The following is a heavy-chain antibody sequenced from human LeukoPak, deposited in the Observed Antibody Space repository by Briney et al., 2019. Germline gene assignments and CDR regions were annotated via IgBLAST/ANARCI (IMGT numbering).Heavy chain of an antibody. CDR3: ARVKYYYGSGSLWGFSPEGYEFDY. CDR1: GGSISSYY. J-gene: IGHJ4*02. V-gene: IGHV4-59*01. CDR2: IYYSGST. Sequence: PSETLSLTCTVSGGSISSYYWSWIRQPPGKGLEWIGYIYYSGSTNYNPSLKSRVTISVDTSKNQFSLKLSSVTAADTAVYYCARVKYYYGSGSLWGFSPEGYEFDYWGQGTLVTVSS. D-gene: IGHD3-10*01.